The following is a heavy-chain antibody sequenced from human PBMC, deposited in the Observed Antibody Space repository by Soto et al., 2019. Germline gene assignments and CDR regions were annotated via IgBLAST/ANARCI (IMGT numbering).Heavy chain of an antibody. CDR1: GFTFSSYV. V-gene: IGHV3-33*01. Sequence: QVQLVESGGGVVQPGRSLRLSCAASGFTFSSYVMHWVRQAPGKGLEWVAVIWYDGSNEYYADSVKGRFTISRDNSKNTLYLQMNSLRAEDTAVYYCAREPSMYGDYWGTCGYWGKGTLVTVSS. CDR3: AREPSMYGDYWGTCGY. D-gene: IGHD4-17*01. J-gene: IGHJ4*02. CDR2: IWYDGSNE.